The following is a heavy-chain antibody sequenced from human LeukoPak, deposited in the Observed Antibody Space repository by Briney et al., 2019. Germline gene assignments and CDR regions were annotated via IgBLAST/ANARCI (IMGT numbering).Heavy chain of an antibody. CDR3: ARDHHYYGSVNFDY. D-gene: IGHD3-10*01. J-gene: IGHJ4*02. V-gene: IGHV3-30*19. CDR1: GFTFSSYG. CDR2: IWYDGSNK. Sequence: AGGSLRLSCAASGFTFSSYGMHWVRQAPGKGLEWVAVIWYDGSNKYYADSVKGRFTISRDNSKNTLYLQMNSLRAEDTAVYYCARDHHYYGSVNFDYWGQGTLVTVSS.